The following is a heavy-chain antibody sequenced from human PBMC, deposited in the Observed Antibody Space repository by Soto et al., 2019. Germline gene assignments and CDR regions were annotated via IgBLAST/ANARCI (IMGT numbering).Heavy chain of an antibody. CDR3: ARDEGYKWNDGGWFDP. V-gene: IGHV1-18*01. D-gene: IGHD1-1*01. Sequence: QVQLVQSGAEVKKPGASVKVSCKSSGYTFTSYGISWVRQAPGQGLEWMGWISGYNGNTNYAQKLQGRVTMTTDTSRSAADSEGRSLRSDDTAVYYYARDEGYKWNDGGWFDPWGQGTLVTVSS. J-gene: IGHJ5*02. CDR1: GYTFTSYG. CDR2: ISGYNGNT.